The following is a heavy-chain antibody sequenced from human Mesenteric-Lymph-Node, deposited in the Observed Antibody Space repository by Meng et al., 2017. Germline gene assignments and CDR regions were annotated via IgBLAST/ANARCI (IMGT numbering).Heavy chain of an antibody. Sequence: GESLKISCAASGFTFSSYGMHWVRQAPGKGLEWVAVIWYDGSNKYYADSVKGRFTISRDNSKNTLYLQMNSLRAEDTAVYYCAKDPFLSWWELLNRTNDAFDIWGQGTMVTVSS. J-gene: IGHJ3*02. CDR3: AKDPFLSWWELLNRTNDAFDI. CDR1: GFTFSSYG. D-gene: IGHD1-26*01. V-gene: IGHV3-33*06. CDR2: IWYDGSNK.